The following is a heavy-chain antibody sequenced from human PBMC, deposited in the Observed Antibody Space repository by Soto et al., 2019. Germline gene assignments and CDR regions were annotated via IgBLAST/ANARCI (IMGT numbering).Heavy chain of an antibody. CDR2: ISSSSSDI. CDR3: ASHPRDSSGYWYYFDY. V-gene: IGHV3-21*01. D-gene: IGHD3-22*01. CDR1: GFTFSSYS. J-gene: IGHJ4*02. Sequence: EVQLVESGGGLVKPGGSLRLSCAASGFTFSSYSMTWVRQAPGKGLEWVSSISSSSSDIYYADSVKGRFTISRDNAKNSLYLQMNSLRAEDTAVYYCASHPRDSSGYWYYFDYWGQGTLVTVSS.